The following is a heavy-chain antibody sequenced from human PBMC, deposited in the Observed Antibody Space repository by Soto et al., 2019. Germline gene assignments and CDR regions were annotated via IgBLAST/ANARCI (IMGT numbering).Heavy chain of an antibody. V-gene: IGHV4-34*01. J-gene: IGHJ6*02. CDR3: ARVRRNSSSSKFYYYYYGMDV. CDR1: GGSFSGYY. CDR2: INHSGST. D-gene: IGHD6-6*01. Sequence: PSETLSLTCAVYGGSFSGYYWSWIRQPPGKGLEWIGEINHSGSTNYNPPLKSRVTISVDTSKNQFSLKLSSVTAADTAVYYCARVRRNSSSSKFYYYYYGMDVWGQGTTVTVSS.